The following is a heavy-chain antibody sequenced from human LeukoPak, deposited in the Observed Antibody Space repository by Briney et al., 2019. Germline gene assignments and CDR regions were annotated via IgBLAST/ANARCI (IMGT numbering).Heavy chain of an antibody. CDR1: GGSISSSSYY. V-gene: IGHV4-39*01. D-gene: IGHD5-18*01. Sequence: SETLSLTCTVSGGSISSSSYYWGWIRQPPGKGLELIGSIYYSGSTYYNPSLKSRVTISVDTSKNRFSLKLSSVTAADTAVYYCARQTGYGSYFDYWGQGTLVSVSS. J-gene: IGHJ4*02. CDR2: IYYSGST. CDR3: ARQTGYGSYFDY.